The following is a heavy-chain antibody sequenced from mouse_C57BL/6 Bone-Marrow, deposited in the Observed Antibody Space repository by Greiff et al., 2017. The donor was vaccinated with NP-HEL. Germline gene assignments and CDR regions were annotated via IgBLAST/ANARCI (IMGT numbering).Heavy chain of an antibody. V-gene: IGHV1-82*01. CDR2: IYPGDGDT. CDR1: GYAFSSSW. D-gene: IGHD2-12*01. J-gene: IGHJ1*03. CDR3: ASPYYSSWYFDV. Sequence: VKLMESGPELVKPGASVKISCKASGYAFSSSWMNWVKQRPGKGLEWIGRIYPGDGDTNYNGKFKGKATLTADKSSSTAYMQLSSLTSEDSAVYFCASPYYSSWYFDVWGTGTTVTVSS.